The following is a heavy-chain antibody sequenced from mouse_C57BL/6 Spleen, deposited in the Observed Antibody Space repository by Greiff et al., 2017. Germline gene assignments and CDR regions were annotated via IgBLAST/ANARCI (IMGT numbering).Heavy chain of an antibody. CDR1: GFTFSDYG. D-gene: IGHD1-1*01. V-gene: IGHV5-17*01. CDR2: ISSGSSTI. J-gene: IGHJ2*01. CDR3: ARPNSPYYYGSSWGYFDY. Sequence: EVQLVESGGGLVKPGGSLKLSCAASGFTFSDYGMHWVRQAPEKGLEWVAYISSGSSTIYYADTVKGRFTISRDNAKNTLFLQMTSLRSEDTAMXYCARPNSPYYYGSSWGYFDYWGQGTTLTGSS.